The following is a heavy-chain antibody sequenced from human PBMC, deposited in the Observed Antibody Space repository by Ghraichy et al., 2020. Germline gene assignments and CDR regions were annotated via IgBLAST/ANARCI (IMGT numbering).Heavy chain of an antibody. CDR1: GFTFSSYS. CDR3: ARDRDSSGWYTRYFDF. J-gene: IGHJ4*02. Sequence: LSLTCAASGFTFSSYSMNWVRQAPGKGLEWVSSISSSSSYIYYADSVKGRFTISRDNAKNSLYLQMNSLRAEDTAVYYCARDRDSSGWYTRYFDFWGQGTLVPVSP. D-gene: IGHD6-19*01. CDR2: ISSSSSYI. V-gene: IGHV3-21*01.